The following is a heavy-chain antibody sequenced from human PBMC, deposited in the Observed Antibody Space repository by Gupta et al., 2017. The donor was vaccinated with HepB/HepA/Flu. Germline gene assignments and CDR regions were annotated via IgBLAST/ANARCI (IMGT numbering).Heavy chain of an antibody. J-gene: IGHJ3*02. CDR3: ERHLVYDDDSSGYTAFDI. CDR2: IKQDGSEK. D-gene: IGHD3-22*01. Sequence: GGGLVQPGGSLRLSCAASGFTFSSYWMSWVRQAPGKGLEWVANIKQDGSEKYYVDSVKGRFTISRDNAKNSLYLQMNSLRAEETAVYDCERHLVYDDDSSGYTAFDIGGQGTMVTVYS. V-gene: IGHV3-7*01. CDR1: GFTFSSYW.